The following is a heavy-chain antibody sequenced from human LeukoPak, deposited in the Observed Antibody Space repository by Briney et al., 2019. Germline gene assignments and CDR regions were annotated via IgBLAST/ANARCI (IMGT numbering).Heavy chain of an antibody. D-gene: IGHD3-3*01. CDR3: ASLRLRFLEWSSNDY. J-gene: IGHJ4*02. CDR1: GGTFRSYA. V-gene: IGHV1-2*02. Sequence: ASVKVSCKASGGTFRSYAISWVRQAPGQGLEWMGWINPNSGGTNYAQKFQGRVTMTRDTSISTAYMELSRLRSDDTAVYYCASLRLRFLEWSSNDYWGQGTLVTVSS. CDR2: INPNSGGT.